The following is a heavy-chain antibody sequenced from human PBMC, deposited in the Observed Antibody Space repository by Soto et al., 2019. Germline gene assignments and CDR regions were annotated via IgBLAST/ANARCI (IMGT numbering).Heavy chain of an antibody. CDR2: ISATNGNT. CDR1: GYTFTNYG. J-gene: IGHJ6*02. CDR3: AREGVAPYYYYGMDV. Sequence: ASVKVSCKASGYTFTNYGISWVRQAPGQGLEWMGWISATNGNTNYAQKFQDRVTMTTDTSTNTVYMELRSLRSDDTAVYYCAREGVAPYYYYGMDVWGQGTTVTVSS. V-gene: IGHV1-18*01. D-gene: IGHD2-15*01.